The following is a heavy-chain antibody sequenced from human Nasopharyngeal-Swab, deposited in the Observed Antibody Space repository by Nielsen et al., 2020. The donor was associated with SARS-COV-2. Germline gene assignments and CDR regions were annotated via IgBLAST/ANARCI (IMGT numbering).Heavy chain of an antibody. CDR3: ARYSSSWLYYYGMDV. V-gene: IGHV1-69*13. D-gene: IGHD6-13*01. Sequence: SVKVSCKASGGTFSSYAISWARQAPGQGLEWMGGIIPIFGTANYAQKFQGRVTITADESTSTAYMELSSLRSEDTAVYYCARYSSSWLYYYGMDVWGQGTTVTVSS. CDR1: GGTFSSYA. J-gene: IGHJ6*02. CDR2: IIPIFGTA.